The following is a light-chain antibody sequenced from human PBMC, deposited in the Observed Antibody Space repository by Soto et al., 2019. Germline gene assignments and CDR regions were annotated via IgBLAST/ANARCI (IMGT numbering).Light chain of an antibody. CDR3: QQPSIWRH. CDR1: QSVRSY. CDR2: DAS. Sequence: EIVVTHSRATLSLSPGERATLSCRASQSVRSYLAWYQQKPGQAPRLLIYDASNRATGIPARFSGSGSGTELSLDSSSLDPEDLALYSGQQPSIWRHFVGG. V-gene: IGKV3-11*01. J-gene: IGKJ4*01.